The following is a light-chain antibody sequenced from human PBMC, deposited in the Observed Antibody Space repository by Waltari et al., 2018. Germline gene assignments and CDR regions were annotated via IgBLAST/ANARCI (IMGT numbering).Light chain of an antibody. J-gene: IGKJ3*01. CDR3: QQYDNLPFT. CDR2: DAS. V-gene: IGKV1-33*01. CDR1: QNISNY. Sequence: DIQMTQSPSSLSASVGDRVTITCKASQNISNYLNWYQQKPGKAPKLLIYDASNLETGVPARISGSGSGTDFSFTISSLQPEDIATYYCQQYDNLPFTFGPGTKVDIK.